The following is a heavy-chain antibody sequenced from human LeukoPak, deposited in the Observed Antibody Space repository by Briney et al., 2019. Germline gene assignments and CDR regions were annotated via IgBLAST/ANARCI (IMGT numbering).Heavy chain of an antibody. Sequence: GGSLRLSCAASGFTFNNAWMSCVRQAPGKGLEWVGRIKSKTDGGTTDYAAPVKGRFTISRDDSKNTLYLQMNSLKTEDTAVYYCTTLYIVATIPLDYWGQGTLVTVSS. CDR3: TTLYIVATIPLDY. CDR1: GFTFNNAW. CDR2: IKSKTDGGTT. J-gene: IGHJ4*02. D-gene: IGHD5-12*01. V-gene: IGHV3-15*01.